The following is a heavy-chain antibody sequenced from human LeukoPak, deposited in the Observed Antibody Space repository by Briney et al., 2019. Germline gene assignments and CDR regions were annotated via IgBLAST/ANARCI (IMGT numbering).Heavy chain of an antibody. V-gene: IGHV3-74*01. CDR3: ARDFDMGTTAGEDSDF. Sequence: GGSLRLSCAASGFTFSRYWMHWVRQAPGEGLVWVSRINPDGSHITYADAVEGRFTISRDNAKNTVYLQMSSLRAEDTAGYYCARDFDMGTTAGEDSDFGGEGTLVSVSS. CDR2: INPDGSHI. D-gene: IGHD1-1*01. J-gene: IGHJ4*02. CDR1: GFTFSRYW.